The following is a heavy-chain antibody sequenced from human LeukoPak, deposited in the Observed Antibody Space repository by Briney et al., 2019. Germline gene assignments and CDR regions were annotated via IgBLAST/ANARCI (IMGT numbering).Heavy chain of an antibody. CDR2: ISGSGGST. V-gene: IGHV3-23*01. CDR1: GFTFSSYV. CDR3: ARNPPSNVEY. Sequence: PGGSLRLSCAASGFTFSSYVMSWVRQAPGKGLEWVSAISGSGGSTYYADSVKGRFTISRDNSKNTLYLQMNSLRVEDTAVYYCARNPPSNVEYWGQGVLVTVSS. D-gene: IGHD4/OR15-4a*01. J-gene: IGHJ4*02.